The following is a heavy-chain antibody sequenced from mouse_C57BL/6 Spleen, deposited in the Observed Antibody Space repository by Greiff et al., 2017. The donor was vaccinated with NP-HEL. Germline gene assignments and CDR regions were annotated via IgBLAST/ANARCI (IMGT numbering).Heavy chain of an antibody. V-gene: IGHV1-12*01. D-gene: IGHD2-3*01. Sequence: ESGAELVRPGASVKMSCKASGYTFTSYNMHWVKQTPRQGLEWIGAIYPGNGDTSYNQKFKGKATLTVDKSSSTAYMQLSSLTSEDSAVYFCARFNGYYSFFAYWGQGTLVTVSA. CDR1: GYTFTSYN. CDR2: IYPGNGDT. J-gene: IGHJ3*01. CDR3: ARFNGYYSFFAY.